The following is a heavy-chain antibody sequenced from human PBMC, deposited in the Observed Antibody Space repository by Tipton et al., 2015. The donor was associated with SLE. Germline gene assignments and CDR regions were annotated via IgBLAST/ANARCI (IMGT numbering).Heavy chain of an antibody. Sequence: TLSLTCTVSGDSISSDHWSWIRQPPGKGLEWIGYMNYSGSTNYNPSLKSRVTISIGTSKNQLSLKLSSVTAADTAVYYCARGVAYYYDSGAFDIWGQGTIVTVSS. CDR1: GDSISSDH. CDR2: MNYSGST. D-gene: IGHD3-22*01. J-gene: IGHJ3*02. CDR3: ARGVAYYYDSGAFDI. V-gene: IGHV4-59*12.